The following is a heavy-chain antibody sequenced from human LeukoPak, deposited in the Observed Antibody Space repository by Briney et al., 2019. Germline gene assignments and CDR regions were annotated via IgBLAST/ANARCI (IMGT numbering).Heavy chain of an antibody. CDR3: ARALGMTYSGHDY. D-gene: IGHD7-27*01. V-gene: IGHV1-69*13. CDR1: GGTFSSYI. CDR2: IIPIFDTT. Sequence: SVKVSCKASGGTFSSYIITWVRQAPGQGLEWMGGIIPIFDTTYYALKFQGRVTITADQSTSTVYMQLTSLRSEDTAVYYCARALGMTYSGHDYWGQGTLVTVSS. J-gene: IGHJ4*02.